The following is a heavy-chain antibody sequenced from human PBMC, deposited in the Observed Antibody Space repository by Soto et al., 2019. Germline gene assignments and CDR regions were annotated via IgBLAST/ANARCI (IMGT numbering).Heavy chain of an antibody. CDR2: ISGSGGST. Sequence: GGSLRLSCAACGFTLSSYWMSWVRQAPGKGLEWVSVISGSGGSTYYADSVKGRFTISRDNSKNTLYLQMNSLRAEDTAVYYYASRTSGWYFDYWGQGTLVTVSS. D-gene: IGHD6-19*01. CDR1: GFTLSSYW. CDR3: ASRTSGWYFDY. J-gene: IGHJ4*02. V-gene: IGHV3-23*01.